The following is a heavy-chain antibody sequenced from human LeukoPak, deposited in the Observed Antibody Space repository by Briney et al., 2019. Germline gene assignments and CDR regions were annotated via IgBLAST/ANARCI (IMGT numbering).Heavy chain of an antibody. D-gene: IGHD6-19*01. CDR2: MNPNSGNT. V-gene: IGHV1-8*03. J-gene: IGHJ4*02. Sequence: GASVKVSCKASGYTFTSYDINWVRQATGQGLEWMGWMNPNSGNTGYAQKLQGRVTITRNTSISTAYMELSSLRSEDTAVYYCARSSIAVAGTGIDYWGQGTLVTVSS. CDR1: GYTFTSYD. CDR3: ARSSIAVAGTGIDY.